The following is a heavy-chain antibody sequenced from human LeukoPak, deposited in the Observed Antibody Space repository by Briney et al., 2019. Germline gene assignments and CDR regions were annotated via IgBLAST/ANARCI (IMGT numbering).Heavy chain of an antibody. CDR1: GGTFSGNY. J-gene: IGHJ6*03. CDR3: ARAGGNRYYYYMDV. V-gene: IGHV1-2*02. CDR2: INPNSGGT. Sequence: GASVKVSCKASGGTFSGNYMHWVRQAPGQGLEWMGWINPNSGGTKFAQKFQGRVTMTRDTSITTAYMELSSLRSDDTAVYYCARAGGNRYYYYMDVWGKGTTVTVSS. D-gene: IGHD4-23*01.